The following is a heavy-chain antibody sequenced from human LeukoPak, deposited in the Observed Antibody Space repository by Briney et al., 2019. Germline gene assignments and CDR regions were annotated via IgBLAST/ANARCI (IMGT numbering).Heavy chain of an antibody. Sequence: PSETLSLTCTVSGGSISSYYWNWIRQPPGKGLEWLGYIHYSGSTKYNPSLKSRVTISVDTSKNQFSLKLSSVTAADTAVYYCARGGYCSSTSCYKALFFDYWGQGTLVTVSS. CDR1: GGSISSYY. D-gene: IGHD2-2*02. CDR3: ARGGYCSSTSCYKALFFDY. CDR2: IHYSGST. V-gene: IGHV4-59*01. J-gene: IGHJ4*02.